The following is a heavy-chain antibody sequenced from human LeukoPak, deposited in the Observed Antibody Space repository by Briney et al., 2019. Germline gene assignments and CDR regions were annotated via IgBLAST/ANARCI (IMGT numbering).Heavy chain of an antibody. V-gene: IGHV3-30*18. D-gene: IGHD3-22*01. CDR3: AKAATMIVVVIDFQH. J-gene: IGHJ1*01. CDR2: ISYDGSNK. CDR1: GFTFSSYG. Sequence: GGSLRLSCAASGFTFSSYGMHWVRQAPGKGLEWVAVISYDGSNKYYADSVKGRFTISRDNSKNTLYLQMNSLRAEDTAVYYCAKAATMIVVVIDFQHWGQGTLVTVSS.